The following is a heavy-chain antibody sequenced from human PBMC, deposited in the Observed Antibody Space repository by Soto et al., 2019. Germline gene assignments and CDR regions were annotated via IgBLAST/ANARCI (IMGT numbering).Heavy chain of an antibody. CDR2: IIPILGIA. CDR3: ARIQYYYGSGESYGLDY. CDR1: GGTFSSYT. V-gene: IGHV1-69*02. D-gene: IGHD3-10*01. J-gene: IGHJ4*02. Sequence: QVQLVQSGAEVKKPGSSVKVSCKASGGTFSSYTISWVRQAPGQGLEWMGRIIPILGIANYAQKFQGRGPITADKSTSAAYMELSSLRSEDTAVYYCARIQYYYGSGESYGLDYWGQGTLVTVSS.